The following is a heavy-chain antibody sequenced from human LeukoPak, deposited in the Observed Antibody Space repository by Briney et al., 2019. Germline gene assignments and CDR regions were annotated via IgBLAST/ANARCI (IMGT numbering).Heavy chain of an antibody. CDR1: GFTVSDNY. CDR3: ARDAPQVPAASILAS. V-gene: IGHV3-53*01. D-gene: IGHD2-2*01. Sequence: PGGSLRLSCAASGFTVSDNYMSWVRQAPGKGLEWVSVMYSRGDTYYADSVKGRFTFSRDISKNTLYLQMNGLRTEDTAMYYCARDAPQVPAASILASWGQGTLVTVSS. CDR2: MYSRGDT. J-gene: IGHJ5*02.